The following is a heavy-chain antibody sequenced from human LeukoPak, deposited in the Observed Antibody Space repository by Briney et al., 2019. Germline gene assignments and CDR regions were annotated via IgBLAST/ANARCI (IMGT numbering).Heavy chain of an antibody. D-gene: IGHD6-13*01. CDR2: VSSDGSNR. J-gene: IGHJ4*02. CDR1: GFTFSSYG. V-gene: IGHV3-30*03. Sequence: GGSLRLSCAASGFTFSSYGIHWVRQAPGKGLEWVAVVSSDGSNRYYEDSVKGRFTISRDTSKNMVYLQMNSLGAEDTAVYYCARGYSSSWLGYFDYWGQGALVTVPS. CDR3: ARGYSSSWLGYFDY.